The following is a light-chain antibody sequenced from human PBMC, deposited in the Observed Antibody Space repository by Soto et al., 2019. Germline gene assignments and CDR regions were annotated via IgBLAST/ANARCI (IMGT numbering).Light chain of an antibody. CDR2: EVS. CDR1: SSDVGRYNY. CDR3: SSYAGSNNVV. J-gene: IGLJ2*01. Sequence: QSALTQPPSASGSPGQSVTVSCTGTSSDVGRYNYVSWYQQHPGKAPKLMIYEVSKRPSGVPDRFSGSKSGNTASLTVSGLQAEDEADYYCSSYAGSNNVVFGGGTKLTVL. V-gene: IGLV2-8*01.